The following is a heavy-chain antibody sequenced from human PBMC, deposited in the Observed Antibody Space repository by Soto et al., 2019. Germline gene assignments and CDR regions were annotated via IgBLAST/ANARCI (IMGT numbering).Heavy chain of an antibody. J-gene: IGHJ4*02. CDR2: ISTNGGST. D-gene: IGHD3-22*01. V-gene: IGHV3-64D*06. CDR3: VTGEYYYDSSGYYPFDH. CDR1: GFTFSIYA. Sequence: GGSLRLSCSASGFTFSIYAMHWVRQAPGKGLEYVSSISTNGGSTDYADSVKGRFTISRDNSKNTVYLQMSSLRVEDTAVYYCVTGEYYYDSSGYYPFDHWGQGT.